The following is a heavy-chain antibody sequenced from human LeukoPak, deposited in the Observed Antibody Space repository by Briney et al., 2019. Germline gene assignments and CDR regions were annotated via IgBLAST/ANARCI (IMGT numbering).Heavy chain of an antibody. J-gene: IGHJ5*02. D-gene: IGHD6-13*01. Sequence: PSETLSLTCAVYGGSFSGYYWSWIRQPPGKGLEWIGNIFYSGSTYYGPSLKSRLTISVDTSKNQFSLKLRSVTAADTAMYYCARAYSSSWYYNWFDPWGQGTLVTVSS. V-gene: IGHV4-34*12. CDR1: GGSFSGYY. CDR2: IFYSGST. CDR3: ARAYSSSWYYNWFDP.